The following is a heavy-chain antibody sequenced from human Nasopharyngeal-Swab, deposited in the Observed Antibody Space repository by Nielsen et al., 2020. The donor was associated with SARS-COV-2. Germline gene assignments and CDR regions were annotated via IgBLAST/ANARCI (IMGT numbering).Heavy chain of an antibody. CDR2: ISGSGGGT. J-gene: IGHJ6*03. Sequence: GESLKISCAASGFSFSNYGMSWVRQAPGKGLEWVSSISGSGGGTQYADSVKGRFTISKDSAKNSLYLQMNSLRAEDTAVYFCARIAGRGSIYYYYMDVWGTGTTVTVSS. D-gene: IGHD1-26*01. CDR3: ARIAGRGSIYYYYMDV. CDR1: GFSFSNYG. V-gene: IGHV3-21*01.